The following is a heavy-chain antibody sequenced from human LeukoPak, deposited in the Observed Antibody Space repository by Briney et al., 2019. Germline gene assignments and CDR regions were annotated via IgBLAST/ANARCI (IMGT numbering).Heavy chain of an antibody. CDR3: ARDIVVVPAATVSDAFDI. CDR1: GFTLSAHG. V-gene: IGHV3-21*01. J-gene: IGHJ3*02. CDR2: ISSSIYI. Sequence: GGTLRLSCAASGFTLSAHGMNWVRQAPGKGLEWVSSISSSIYIYYADSLKGRLTISRDNARNSLYLQMNSLRAEDTAVYYCARDIVVVPAATVSDAFDIWGQGTMVTVSS. D-gene: IGHD2-2*01.